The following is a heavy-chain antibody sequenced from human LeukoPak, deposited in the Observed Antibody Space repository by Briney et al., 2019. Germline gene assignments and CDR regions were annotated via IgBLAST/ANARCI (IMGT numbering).Heavy chain of an antibody. CDR3: ARDGYEDGSTRAYYYYGMDV. CDR1: GGTFSSYA. D-gene: IGHD2-2*01. CDR2: IIPIFGTA. V-gene: IGHV1-69*13. Sequence: SVKVSCKASGGTFSSYAISWVRQAPGQGLEWMGGIIPIFGTANYAQKFQGRVTITADESTSTAYMELSSLRSEDTAVYYCARDGYEDGSTRAYYYYGMDVWGQGTTVTVSS. J-gene: IGHJ6*02.